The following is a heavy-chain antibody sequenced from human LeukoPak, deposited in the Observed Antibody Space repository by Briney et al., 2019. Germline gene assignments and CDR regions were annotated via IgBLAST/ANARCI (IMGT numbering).Heavy chain of an antibody. D-gene: IGHD6-13*01. Sequence: GGSLRLSCAASGFTFSSYSMNWVRQAPGKGLEWVSSISSSSSYIYYADSVKGRLTISRDNAKNSLYLQMNSLRAEDAAVYYCARAGPRGSSSWSHWYFDLWGRGTLVTVSS. CDR1: GFTFSSYS. J-gene: IGHJ2*01. CDR2: ISSSSSYI. V-gene: IGHV3-21*01. CDR3: ARAGPRGSSSWSHWYFDL.